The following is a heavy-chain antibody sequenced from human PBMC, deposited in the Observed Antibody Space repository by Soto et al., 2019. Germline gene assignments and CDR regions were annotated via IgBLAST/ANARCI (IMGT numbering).Heavy chain of an antibody. J-gene: IGHJ6*02. CDR3: ARDGGAILYYYHSMDV. Sequence: EVQLMESGGGLVKPGGSLRLSCAASGFTFSIYTMDWVRQAPGKGLEWVSSITSSSTYIYYSDSVKGRFTISRDNAKNSLYLQMNSLRAEDTAVYYCARDGGAILYYYHSMDVWGQGTTVTVSS. CDR2: ITSSSTYI. D-gene: IGHD3-16*01. V-gene: IGHV3-21*01. CDR1: GFTFSIYT.